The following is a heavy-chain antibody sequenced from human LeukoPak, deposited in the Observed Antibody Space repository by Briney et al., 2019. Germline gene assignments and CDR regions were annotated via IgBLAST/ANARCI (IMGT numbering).Heavy chain of an antibody. CDR1: GYSISSAYY. CDR3: ARLSAGYTFDY. J-gene: IGHJ4*02. V-gene: IGHV4-38-2*01. CDR2: IYHSGST. Sequence: SETLSLTCSVSGYSISSAYYWAWIRQPPGKGLEWIGSIYHSGSTYYNPSLKSRVTISVDTSKNQFSLKLSSVTAADTAVYYCARLSAGYTFDYWGQGTLVTVSS. D-gene: IGHD3-9*01.